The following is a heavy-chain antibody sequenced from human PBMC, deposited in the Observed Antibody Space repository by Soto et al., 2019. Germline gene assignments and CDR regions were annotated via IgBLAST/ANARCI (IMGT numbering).Heavy chain of an antibody. Sequence: QVQVEQSGAEVKKPGSSVKVSCKASGGTFSTAAISWVRQAPGQGLEWMGGIMPIFRTADYAQKFQGRVTISGVDSTTTACVVLRWMRCDQTAAYDCARDDDLPHLGKNDYFSMDVRGHGTKGTDFS. J-gene: IGHJ6*01. CDR2: IMPIFRTA. V-gene: IGHV1-69*12. CDR3: ARDDDLPHLGKNDYFSMDV. CDR1: GGTFSTAA. D-gene: IGHD1-1*01.